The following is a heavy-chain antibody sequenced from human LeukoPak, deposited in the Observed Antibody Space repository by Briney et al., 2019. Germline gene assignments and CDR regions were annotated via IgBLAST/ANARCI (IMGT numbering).Heavy chain of an antibody. J-gene: IGHJ4*02. D-gene: IGHD5-24*01. Sequence: PGGSLRLSCVASGITFSTYAMSWVRQAPGKGLEWVSYISSSSSTIYYADSVKGRFTISRDNAKNSLYLQMNSLRDEDTAVYYCARASFQRWLQLGGDWGQGALVTVSS. V-gene: IGHV3-48*02. CDR3: ARASFQRWLQLGGD. CDR2: ISSSSSTI. CDR1: GITFSTYA.